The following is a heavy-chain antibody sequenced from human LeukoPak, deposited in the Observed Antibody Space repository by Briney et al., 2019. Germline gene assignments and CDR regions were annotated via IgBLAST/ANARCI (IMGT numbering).Heavy chain of an antibody. CDR2: ISSTGDST. J-gene: IGHJ4*02. D-gene: IGHD2-2*01. CDR1: GFTFNFYT. Sequence: GGSLRLSCAASGFTFNFYTMTWVRQAPGKGLEWVSGISSTGDSTYYADSVKGRFTISRDNSKNTLYLQMNSLRAEDTAVYYCAKALSSTSSLDYWGQGTLVTVSS. CDR3: AKALSSTSSLDY. V-gene: IGHV3-23*01.